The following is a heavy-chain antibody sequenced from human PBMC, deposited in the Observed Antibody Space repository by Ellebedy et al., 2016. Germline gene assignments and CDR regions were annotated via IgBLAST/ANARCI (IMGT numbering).Heavy chain of an antibody. J-gene: IGHJ5*02. V-gene: IGHV2-5*02. D-gene: IGHD3-9*01. CDR2: IYGDDGK. CDR3: AHTPRYILTGYLRYPWCDP. Sequence: SGPTLVKPTQTLTLTCTFSGFSLSRSGVGVGWIRQPPGKALEWLAVIYGDDGKRYSPSLESRRTITKDTSKNQVVLTVTNMDPVDTATYYCAHTPRYILTGYLRYPWCDPWGQGTLVTVSS. CDR1: GFSLSRSGVG.